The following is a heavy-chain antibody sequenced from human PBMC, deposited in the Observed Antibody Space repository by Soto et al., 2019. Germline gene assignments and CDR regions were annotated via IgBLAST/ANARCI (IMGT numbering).Heavy chain of an antibody. CDR1: GYIFVNYG. Sequence: QVQLVQSGDEARKPGSSVKVSCKASGYIFVNYGIAWVRQAPGQGLEWMGWISHYSGNTHYASKAQGRLTMTTDTSTSPDYMALGSLTSDDTAVYYCAMVDNYVTPTPQDVWGQGTTVTVSS. V-gene: IGHV1-18*01. CDR3: AMVDNYVTPTPQDV. J-gene: IGHJ6*02. CDR2: ISHYSGNT. D-gene: IGHD3-16*01.